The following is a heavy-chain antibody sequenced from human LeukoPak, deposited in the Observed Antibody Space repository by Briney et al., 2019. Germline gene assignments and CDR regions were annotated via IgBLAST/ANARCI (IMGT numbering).Heavy chain of an antibody. CDR3: ARVRGSYSPTTIDY. J-gene: IGHJ4*02. V-gene: IGHV4-34*01. CDR2: INHSGST. Sequence: SHTLSLTRAVYGGSFSGYYWSWIRQPPGKGLEWIGEINHSGSTNYNPSLKSRVTISVDTSKNQFSLKLSSVTAADTAVYYCARVRGSYSPTTIDYWGQGTLVTVSS. D-gene: IGHD1-26*01. CDR1: GGSFSGYY.